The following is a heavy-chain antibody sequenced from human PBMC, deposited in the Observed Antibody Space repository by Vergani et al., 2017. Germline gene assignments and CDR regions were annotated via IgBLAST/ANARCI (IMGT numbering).Heavy chain of an antibody. D-gene: IGHD3-3*01. Sequence: EVQLLESGGGLVQPGGSLRLSCAASGFTFSSYAMSWVRQAPGKGLEWVSAISGSGGSTYYADSVKGRFTISRDNSKNTLYLQMNSLRAEDTAVYYCASTLTKQSTYYDFWSEHDAFDIWGQGTMVTVSS. V-gene: IGHV3-23*01. CDR3: ASTLTKQSTYYDFWSEHDAFDI. J-gene: IGHJ3*02. CDR2: ISGSGGST. CDR1: GFTFSSYA.